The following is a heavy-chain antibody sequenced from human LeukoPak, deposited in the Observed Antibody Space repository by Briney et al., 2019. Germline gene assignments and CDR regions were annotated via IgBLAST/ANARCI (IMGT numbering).Heavy chain of an antibody. CDR3: ARSKGSYYY. V-gene: IGHV4-39*01. D-gene: IGHD1-26*01. CDR1: GGPISSGSYF. CDR2: IYYSGST. Sequence: SETLSLTCSVSGGPISSGSYFWDWIRQSPGKGLEWIGSIYYSGSTYYNPSLKSRATISVDTSNNQFSLKLSSVTAADTAIYYCARSKGSYYYWGQGTLVTVSS. J-gene: IGHJ4*02.